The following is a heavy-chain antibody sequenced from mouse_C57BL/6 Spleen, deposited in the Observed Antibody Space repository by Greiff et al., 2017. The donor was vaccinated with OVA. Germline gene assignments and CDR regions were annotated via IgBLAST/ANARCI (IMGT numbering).Heavy chain of an antibody. J-gene: IGHJ3*01. V-gene: IGHV1-26*01. CDR3: ANYTGSSPAWFAH. D-gene: IGHD1-1*01. Sequence: EVQLQQSGPELVKPGASVKISCKASGYTFTDYYMNWVKQSHGKSLEWIGDINPNNGGTSYNQKFKGKATLTVDKSSSTAYMELRSLTSEESAVYYSANYTGSSPAWFAHSGQKSL. CDR1: GYTFTDYY. CDR2: INPNNGGT.